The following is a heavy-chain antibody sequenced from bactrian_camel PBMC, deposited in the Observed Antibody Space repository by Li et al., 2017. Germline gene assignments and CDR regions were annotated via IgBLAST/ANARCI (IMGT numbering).Heavy chain of an antibody. Sequence: DVQLVESGGGLVQPGGSLRLSCAASGFTFSSHDMYWVRQAPGKGLEWVSMINSGSDSTYVSDSVKGRFTISRDNAKNTLYLQMNSLKPEDTAMYYCAADPSALSALLYARLYAHRYKNWGQGTQVTVS. D-gene: IGHD1*01. J-gene: IGHJ4*01. CDR3: AADPSALSALLYARLYAHRYKN. CDR1: GFTFSSHD. V-gene: IGHV3S40*01. CDR2: INSGSDST.